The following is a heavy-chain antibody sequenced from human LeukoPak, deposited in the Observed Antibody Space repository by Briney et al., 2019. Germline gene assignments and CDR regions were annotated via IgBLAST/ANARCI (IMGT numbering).Heavy chain of an antibody. D-gene: IGHD3-10*01. CDR1: KFTFSHYA. CDR2: ISGASVSI. V-gene: IGHV3-48*01. J-gene: IGHJ3*02. CDR3: ARATYYYDSVDAFDI. Sequence: GGSLRLSCAASKFTFSHYAMNWVRQAPGKGLEWISHISGASVSIYYADSVKGRFTISRDNAKNSLYLQMNSLRAEDTAMYYCARATYYYDSVDAFDIWGQGTMVTVSS.